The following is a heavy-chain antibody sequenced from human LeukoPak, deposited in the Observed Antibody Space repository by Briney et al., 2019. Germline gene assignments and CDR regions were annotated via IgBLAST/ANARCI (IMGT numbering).Heavy chain of an antibody. CDR1: GGSFSGYY. V-gene: IGHV4-34*01. Sequence: PSETLSLTCAVYGGSFSGYYWSWIRQPPGKGLEWIGEINHSGSTNYNPSLKSRVTISVDTSKNQFSLKLSSVTAADTAVYYCARGFVYYYDTLDWGQGTLVTVSS. J-gene: IGHJ4*02. CDR2: INHSGST. CDR3: ARGFVYYYDTLD. D-gene: IGHD3-22*01.